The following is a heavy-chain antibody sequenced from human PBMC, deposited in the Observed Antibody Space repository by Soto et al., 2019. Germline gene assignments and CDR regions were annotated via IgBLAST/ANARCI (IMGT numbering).Heavy chain of an antibody. Sequence: EVQLVESGGHLVQPGGSLRLSCAASGFIFSTYSMNWVRQAPGKGLEWVSYISSSSSTIYSADSVKGRFTISRDNAKNSLYLQMSRLGAEDTAVYYCARDPGGSGGGSCYSWYCDSWGQGTLVTVSS. CDR2: ISSSSSTI. CDR3: ARDPGGSGGGSCYSWYCDS. J-gene: IGHJ4*02. D-gene: IGHD2-15*01. CDR1: GFIFSTYS. V-gene: IGHV3-48*01.